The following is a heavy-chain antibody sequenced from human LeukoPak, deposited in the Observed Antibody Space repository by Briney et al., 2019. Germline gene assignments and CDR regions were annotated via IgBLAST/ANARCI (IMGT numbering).Heavy chain of an antibody. CDR1: GGSFSGYY. D-gene: IGHD3-10*01. J-gene: IGHJ4*02. CDR3: ARATYYYGSGSSRPFDY. CDR2: INHSGST. V-gene: IGHV4-34*01. Sequence: SETLSLTCAVYGGSFSGYYWSWIRQPPGKGLEWIGKINHSGSTNYNPSLKSRVTISVDTSKNQFSLKLSSVTAADTAVYYCARATYYYGSGSSRPFDYWGQGTLVTVSS.